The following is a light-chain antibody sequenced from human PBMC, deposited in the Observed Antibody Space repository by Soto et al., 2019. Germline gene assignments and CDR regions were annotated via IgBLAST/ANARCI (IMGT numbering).Light chain of an antibody. V-gene: IGKV1-27*01. CDR2: AAS. Sequence: DSLINQSPSSVSASVGDRVTITCGASQGISNYLAWYQQKPGKVPKLLIYAASTLQSGVPSRFSGSGSGTDFTLTISSLQPEDVATYYCQKYNTSPWTFGQGTKVEIK. J-gene: IGKJ1*01. CDR1: QGISNY. CDR3: QKYNTSPWT.